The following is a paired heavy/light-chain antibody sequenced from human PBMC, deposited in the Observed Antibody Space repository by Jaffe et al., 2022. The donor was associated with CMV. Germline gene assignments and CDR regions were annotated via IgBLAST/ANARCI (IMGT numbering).Light chain of an antibody. V-gene: IGLV1-44*01. J-gene: IGLJ3*02. CDR3: ASWDDSLNNWV. CDR1: YSNIGTNT. Sequence: QFLLTQPPSASGTPGQRVTISCSGSYSNIGTNTVSWYLQLPGTAPEFVIHTNDDRPSGVPDRFSASKSGTSASLAISGLRSEDEGDYYCASWDDSLNNWVFGGGTKLTVL. CDR2: TND.
Heavy chain of an antibody. CDR1: GGSISSFYY. Sequence: QLQLQVSGPGLVKPSETLSLTCTVSGGSISSFYYWAWIRQAPGKGLEWIGSIFDTGTTHDNPSLRSRVTISVDTANNQFSLKLDSVTVADTAVYYCARQPGGSWYDWFDPWGQGTLVTVAS. J-gene: IGHJ5*02. D-gene: IGHD6-13*01. V-gene: IGHV4-39*01. CDR2: IFDTGTT. CDR3: ARQPGGSWYDWFDP.